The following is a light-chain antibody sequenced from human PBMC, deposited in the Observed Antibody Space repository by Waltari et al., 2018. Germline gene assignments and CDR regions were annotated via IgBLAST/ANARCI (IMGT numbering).Light chain of an antibody. V-gene: IGKV4-1*01. CDR2: WGA. CDR3: HQYFGSPLT. Sequence: DIILTQSPDSVAVSLGARATISCKSSQSVLFASKNRNYLAWFQQKPRQPPKVLLLWGATRESGVPDRFSGSGSGTDFTLNIDNVQPEDVAVYYCHQYFGSPLTFGGGTALEIK. CDR1: QSVLFASKNRNY. J-gene: IGKJ4*01.